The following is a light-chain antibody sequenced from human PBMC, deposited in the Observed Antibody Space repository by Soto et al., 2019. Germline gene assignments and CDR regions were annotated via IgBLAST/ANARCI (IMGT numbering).Light chain of an antibody. CDR1: QSISSW. Sequence: DIQMTQSPSTLSASVGDRVTITCRASQSISSWLAWYQQKPGKAPKALIYKASTLESGVPSRLSGSGSGTEFTLTISILQPDDFATYYCQKYNSYPVTFGGGTKVEIK. V-gene: IGKV1-5*03. J-gene: IGKJ4*01. CDR3: QKYNSYPVT. CDR2: KAS.